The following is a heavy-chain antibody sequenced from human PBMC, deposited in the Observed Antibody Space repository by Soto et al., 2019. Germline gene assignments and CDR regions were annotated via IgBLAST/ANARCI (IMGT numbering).Heavy chain of an antibody. CDR2: IYARGNT. CDR1: SGSISRGLYY. D-gene: IGHD3-10*01. V-gene: IGHV4-31*03. Sequence: QVQLQESGPGLVKPSQTLSLTCTVSSGSISRGLYYWTWIRQRPGKGLEWIGYIYARGNTYYTPSLTSRVDMAFDTSNNQFSLRVSSMTAADTAMYYCARARSGSYFVLEYWGQGAQVTVSP. CDR3: ARARSGSYFVLEY. J-gene: IGHJ4*02.